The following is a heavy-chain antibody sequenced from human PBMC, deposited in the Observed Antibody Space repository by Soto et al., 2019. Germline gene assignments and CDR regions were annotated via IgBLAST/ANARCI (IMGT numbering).Heavy chain of an antibody. CDR1: GFTVSSNY. CDR2: IYSGGRT. J-gene: IGHJ4*02. CDR3: ARGIPRGYSYGSYYFDY. Sequence: SGGSLRLSCAASGFTVSSNYMTWVRQAPGKGLEWVSVIYSGGRTYYADSVKGRFTISRDNSKNTLYLQMNSLRAEDTAVYYCARGIPRGYSYGSYYFDYWGQGTLVTVPS. V-gene: IGHV3-53*01. D-gene: IGHD5-18*01.